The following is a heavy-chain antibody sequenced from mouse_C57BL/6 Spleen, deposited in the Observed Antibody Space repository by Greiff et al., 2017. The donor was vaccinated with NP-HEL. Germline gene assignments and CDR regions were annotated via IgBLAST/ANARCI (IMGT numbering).Heavy chain of an antibody. CDR1: GYTFTDYE. CDR2: IGPETGGT. D-gene: IGHD2-3*01. V-gene: IGHV1-15*01. Sequence: VQLQQSGAELVRPGASVTLSCKASGYTFTDYEMHWVKQTPVHGLEWIGAIGPETGGTANNQKFKGKAILTADKASSTAYMELRSLTSEDSAVYYCTRWREDGYLVDYWGQGTSVTVSS. CDR3: TRWREDGYLVDY. J-gene: IGHJ4*01.